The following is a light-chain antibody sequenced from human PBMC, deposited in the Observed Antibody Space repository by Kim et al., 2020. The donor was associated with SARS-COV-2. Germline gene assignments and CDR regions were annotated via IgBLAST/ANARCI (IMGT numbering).Light chain of an antibody. J-gene: IGLJ2*01. CDR1: SSNIGSNY. V-gene: IGLV1-47*02. Sequence: QSVLTQPPSASGTPGQRVTISCSGSSSNIGSNYVYWYQELPGTAPQFLIYNHNQRPSGVPDRFSGSKSGTSASLAISGLRSEDEAGYYCAAWDDSLSGVFFGGGNQLTVL. CDR2: NHN. CDR3: AAWDDSLSGVF.